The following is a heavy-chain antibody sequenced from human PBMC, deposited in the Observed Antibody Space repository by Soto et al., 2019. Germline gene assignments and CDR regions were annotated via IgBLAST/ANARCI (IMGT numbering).Heavy chain of an antibody. J-gene: IGHJ5*02. CDR2: ISYDGSKT. V-gene: IGHV3-30*18. D-gene: IGHD3-22*01. CDR3: AKQKGGMVMEYIWFDP. Sequence: QVQLVESGGGVVQPGRSLRLSCAASESAFRTSGMHWVRQAPGKGLEWVAGISYDGSKTYYADSVKGRFTISRDNSKNTLFLQMNSLRPEDTAMYYCAKQKGGMVMEYIWFDPWGQGTLVTVSS. CDR1: ESAFRTSG.